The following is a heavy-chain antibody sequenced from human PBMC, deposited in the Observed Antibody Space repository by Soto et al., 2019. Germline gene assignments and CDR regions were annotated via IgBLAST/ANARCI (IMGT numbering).Heavy chain of an antibody. V-gene: IGHV4-59*01. CDR2: IYYSGNT. CDR3: ARGPYYYYYGLEV. CDR1: GASISSNY. J-gene: IGHJ6*02. Sequence: PSETLSLTCFVSGASISSNYWSWIRQPPGKGLEWSGYIYYSGNTNYNPSLKSRVIISIDTSKNHFFLKLSSVTAADTAVYYCARGPYYYYYGLEVWGQGTTVTVSS.